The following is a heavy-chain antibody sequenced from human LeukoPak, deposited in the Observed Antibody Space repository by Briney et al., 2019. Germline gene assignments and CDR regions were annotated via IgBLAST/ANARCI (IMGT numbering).Heavy chain of an antibody. V-gene: IGHV5-51*01. Sequence: GESLKISCQTSGYSFNTFMIAWVRQAPGGGLEWMGLVYPLDSETRYGPSFQGQVTISADKSTSSAFPQWDSLKASDTAMYYCVRHNTGADYWGQGTLVTVSS. CDR3: VRHNTGADY. CDR2: VYPLDSET. J-gene: IGHJ4*02. CDR1: GYSFNTFM. D-gene: IGHD1-14*01.